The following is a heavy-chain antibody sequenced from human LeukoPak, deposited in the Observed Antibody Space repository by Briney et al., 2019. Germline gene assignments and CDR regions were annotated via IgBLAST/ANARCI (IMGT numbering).Heavy chain of an antibody. D-gene: IGHD2-8*02. Sequence: SETLSLTCTVSGDSISSGGDYWSWIRQRPGQGLAWIGCIYHSGNTYYNPSLKSRLTMSVDTSKNQFSLKLSSVTAADTAVYYYARDVLRYYFDSWGQGTLVTVSS. CDR1: GDSISSGGDY. CDR3: ARDVLRYYFDS. CDR2: IYHSGNT. V-gene: IGHV4-31*03. J-gene: IGHJ4*02.